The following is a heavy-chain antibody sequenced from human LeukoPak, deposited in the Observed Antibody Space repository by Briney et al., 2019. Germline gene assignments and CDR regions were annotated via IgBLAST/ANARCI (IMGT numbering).Heavy chain of an antibody. CDR2: ISDIGSI. J-gene: IGHJ4*02. D-gene: IGHD2-8*02. CDR1: GGSISSYY. V-gene: IGHV4-59*08. CDR3: AGHHPRNTVDF. Sequence: SETLSLTCIVSGGSISSYYWSWIRQPPGKGLEWIAYISDIGSINYNPSLKSRVTISSDTSKNQFSLKLSSVTAADTAVYYCAGHHPRNTVDFWGQGTLVTVSS.